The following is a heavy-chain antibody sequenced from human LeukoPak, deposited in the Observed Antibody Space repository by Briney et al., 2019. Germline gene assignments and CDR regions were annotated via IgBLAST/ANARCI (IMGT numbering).Heavy chain of an antibody. CDR3: ARGDIQGRYDSSGYRH. J-gene: IGHJ4*02. D-gene: IGHD3-22*01. CDR1: GYTFTGYD. Sequence: ASVKVSCKAAGYTFTGYDMHWVRQAPGQGLELMGWINPNSGGTNYAQTFQGRVTITRDTSIGTAYMELSRMRSDDTAVYYCARGDIQGRYDSSGYRHWGQGTLVTVSS. CDR2: INPNSGGT. V-gene: IGHV1-2*02.